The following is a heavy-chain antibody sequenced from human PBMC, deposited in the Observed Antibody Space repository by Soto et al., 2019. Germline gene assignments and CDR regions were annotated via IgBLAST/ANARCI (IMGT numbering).Heavy chain of an antibody. CDR2: VYHTGDT. V-gene: IGHV4-4*02. Sequence: SETLSPTCGVSGGTVASSHWWSWVRQSPGRGLEWIGNVYHTGDTNFNPSLQSRVTFSVDKSNNQFSLRLTSVTAADTAVYFCAREIVTAGGNNYFDPWGPGTLVTVSS. D-gene: IGHD2-21*02. J-gene: IGHJ5*02. CDR3: AREIVTAGGNNYFDP. CDR1: GGTVASSHW.